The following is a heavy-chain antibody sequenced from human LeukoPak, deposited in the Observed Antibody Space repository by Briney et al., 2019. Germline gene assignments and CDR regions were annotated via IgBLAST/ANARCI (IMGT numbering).Heavy chain of an antibody. CDR3: ARVRGPKLDDILTGYSLGVFDY. CDR2: IYSGGST. J-gene: IGHJ4*02. Sequence: GGSLRLSCAASGFTVSSNYMSWVRQAPGKGLEWVSVIYSGGSTYYADSVKGRFTISRDNSKNTLYLQMNSLRAEDTAVYYCARVRGPKLDDILTGYSLGVFDYWGQGTLVTVSS. D-gene: IGHD3-9*01. CDR1: GFTVSSNY. V-gene: IGHV3-66*01.